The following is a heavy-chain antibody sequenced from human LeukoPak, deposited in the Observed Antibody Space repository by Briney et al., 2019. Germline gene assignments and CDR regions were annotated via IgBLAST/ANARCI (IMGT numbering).Heavy chain of an antibody. V-gene: IGHV1-69*13. CDR3: ARATVVPAAIILNWFDP. Sequence: SVKVSCKASGGTFSSYAISWVRQAPGQGLGWMGGIIPIFGTANYAQKFQGRVTITADESTSTAYMELSSLRSEDTAVYYCARATVVPAAIILNWFDPWGQGTLVTVSS. D-gene: IGHD2-2*01. CDR1: GGTFSSYA. J-gene: IGHJ5*02. CDR2: IIPIFGTA.